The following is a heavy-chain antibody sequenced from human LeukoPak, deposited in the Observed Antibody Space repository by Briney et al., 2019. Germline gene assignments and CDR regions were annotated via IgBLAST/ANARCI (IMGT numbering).Heavy chain of an antibody. V-gene: IGHV3-7*01. CDR1: GFTFSSYW. J-gene: IGHJ4*02. Sequence: GGSLRLSCAASGFTFSSYWMGWVRQAPGKGLEWVANIKEDGSKKYYVHSVKGRFTISRDNAKNSLYLQMNSLRAEDTAVYYCARGQNWNHDYWGQGTLVTVSS. CDR2: IKEDGSKK. D-gene: IGHD1-14*01. CDR3: ARGQNWNHDY.